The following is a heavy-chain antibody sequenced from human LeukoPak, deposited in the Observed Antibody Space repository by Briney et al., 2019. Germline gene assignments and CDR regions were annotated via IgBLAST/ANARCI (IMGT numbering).Heavy chain of an antibody. Sequence: PSETLSLTCAVSGGSISSGGYSWSWIRQPPGKGLEWIGYIYHSGSTYYNPSLKSRVTISVDRSKNQFSLKLSSVTAADTAVYYCARDVTTAYQITIFGVAMRYGMDVWGQGTTVTVSS. CDR1: GGSISSGGYS. V-gene: IGHV4-30-2*01. J-gene: IGHJ6*02. CDR2: IYHSGST. CDR3: ARDVTTAYQITIFGVAMRYGMDV. D-gene: IGHD3-3*01.